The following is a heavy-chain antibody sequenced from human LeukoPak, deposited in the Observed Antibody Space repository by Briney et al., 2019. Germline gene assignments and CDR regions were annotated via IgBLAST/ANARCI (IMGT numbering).Heavy chain of an antibody. CDR1: GGTFSSYA. CDR2: IIPIFGTA. V-gene: IGHV1-69*13. Sequence: ASVEVSCKASGGTFSSYAISWVRQAPGQGLEWMGGIIPIFGTANYAQKFQGRVTITADESTSTAYMELSSLRSEDTAVYYCARDQGGRMTTVTTPHYYYYGMDVWGQGTTVTVSS. D-gene: IGHD4-17*01. J-gene: IGHJ6*02. CDR3: ARDQGGRMTTVTTPHYYYYGMDV.